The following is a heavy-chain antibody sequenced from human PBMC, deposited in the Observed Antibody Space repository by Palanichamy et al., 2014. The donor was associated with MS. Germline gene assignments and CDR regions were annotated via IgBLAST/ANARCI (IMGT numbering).Heavy chain of an antibody. Sequence: QVQLVESGEGLVKPGGSLRLSCAVSGFTFGDYYMSWIRQAPGKGLEWISYITTTGRTTSYAGSVKGRFTTSRDNANNLLYLQMDSLRAEDTAVYYCARQGVAYSGDWYIPNYYFDYWGQGTLVTVSS. CDR3: ARQGVAYSGDWYIPNYYFDY. V-gene: IGHV3-11*01. J-gene: IGHJ4*02. D-gene: IGHD6-19*01. CDR2: ITTTGRTT. CDR1: GFTFGDYY.